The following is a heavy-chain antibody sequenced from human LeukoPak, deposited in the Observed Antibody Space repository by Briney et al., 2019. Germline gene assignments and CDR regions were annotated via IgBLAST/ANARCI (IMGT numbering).Heavy chain of an antibody. D-gene: IGHD3-22*01. CDR1: GFTFSNYA. CDR3: AKSRARREGSSGSIDY. V-gene: IGHV3-23*01. Sequence: GGSLRLSCAASGFTFSNYAMSWVRQAPGKGLEWVSAISGSGGSPYYADSVKGRFAISRDNSGNTLHLQMNSLRAEDTAVYYCAKSRARREGSSGSIDYWGQGTLVTVSS. CDR2: ISGSGGSP. J-gene: IGHJ4*02.